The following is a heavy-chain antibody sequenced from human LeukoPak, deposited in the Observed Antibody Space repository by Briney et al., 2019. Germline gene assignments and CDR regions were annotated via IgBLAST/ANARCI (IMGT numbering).Heavy chain of an antibody. CDR2: MNPNSGNT. Sequence: ASVKVSCKASGYTFTSYDINWVRQATGQGLEWMGWMNPNSGNTGCAQKFQGRVTMTRNTSISTAYMELSSLRSEDTAVYYCARGRRLRLGELFFYWGQGTLVTVSS. CDR1: GYTFTSYD. V-gene: IGHV1-8*01. D-gene: IGHD3-16*01. CDR3: ARGRRLRLGELFFY. J-gene: IGHJ4*02.